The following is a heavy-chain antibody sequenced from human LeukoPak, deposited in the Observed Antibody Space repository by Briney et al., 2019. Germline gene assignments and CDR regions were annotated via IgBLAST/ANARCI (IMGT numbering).Heavy chain of an antibody. V-gene: IGHV4-34*01. CDR3: ARGSRGGYSYGLNWFDP. CDR2: INHSGST. Sequence: TSETLSPTCAVYGGSFSGYYWSWIRQPPGKGLEWIGEINHSGSTNYNPSLKSRVTISVDTSKNQFSLKLSSVTAADTAVYYCARGSRGGYSYGLNWFDPWGQGTLVTVSS. CDR1: GGSFSGYY. D-gene: IGHD5-18*01. J-gene: IGHJ5*02.